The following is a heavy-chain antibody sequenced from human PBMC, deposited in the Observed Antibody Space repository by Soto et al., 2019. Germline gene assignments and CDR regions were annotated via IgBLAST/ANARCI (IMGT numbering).Heavy chain of an antibody. CDR3: ARMYSSGWYGVYYYGMDV. CDR2: IWYDGSNK. D-gene: IGHD6-19*01. Sequence: GGSLRLSCAASGFTFSSYGMHWVRQAPGKGLEWVAVIWYDGSNKYYADSVKGRFTISRDNSKNTLYLQMNSLRAEDTAVYYCARMYSSGWYGVYYYGMDVWGQGTTVTVSS. CDR1: GFTFSSYG. V-gene: IGHV3-33*01. J-gene: IGHJ6*02.